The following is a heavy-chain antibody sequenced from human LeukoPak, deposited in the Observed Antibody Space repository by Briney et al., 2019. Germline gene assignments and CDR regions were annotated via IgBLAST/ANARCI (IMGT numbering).Heavy chain of an antibody. J-gene: IGHJ6*03. D-gene: IGHD4-11*01. CDR1: GGSISSYY. Sequence: SETLSLTCTVSGGSISSYYWSWIRQPAGKGLEWIGRIYTSGSTNYNPSLKSRVTMSVDTSKNQFSLKLSSVTAADTAVYYCARIKNTVTYGFYYYYMDVWGKGTTVTVSS. CDR2: IYTSGST. V-gene: IGHV4-4*07. CDR3: ARIKNTVTYGFYYYYMDV.